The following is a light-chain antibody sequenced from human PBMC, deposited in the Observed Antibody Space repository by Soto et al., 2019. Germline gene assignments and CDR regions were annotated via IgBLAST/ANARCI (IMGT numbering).Light chain of an antibody. CDR3: HQCDSLPDT. V-gene: IGKV1-33*01. Sequence: DIHMSQSPSSLFASVGDRVTITCQASQDITHFLNWYQQKPGKAPKLLIYHASNLQTGVPSRFSGSGSGTDFSLTISTFQPEDVATYYCHQCDSLPDTFGQGNKLEI. CDR1: QDITHF. J-gene: IGKJ2*01. CDR2: HAS.